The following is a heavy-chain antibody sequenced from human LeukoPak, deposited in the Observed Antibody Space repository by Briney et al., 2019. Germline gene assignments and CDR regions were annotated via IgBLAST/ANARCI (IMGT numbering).Heavy chain of an antibody. CDR3: ARGERYYDILTGYYTRGDYFDY. Sequence: QTLSLTCAISGDSVSSNSAAWNWIRQSPSRGLEWLGRTYYRSKWYNDYAVSVKSRITINPDTSKNQFSLQLNSVTPEDTAVYYCARGERYYDILTGYYTRGDYFDYWGQGTLVTVSS. CDR2: TYYRSKWYN. CDR1: GDSVSSNSAA. J-gene: IGHJ4*02. D-gene: IGHD3-9*01. V-gene: IGHV6-1*01.